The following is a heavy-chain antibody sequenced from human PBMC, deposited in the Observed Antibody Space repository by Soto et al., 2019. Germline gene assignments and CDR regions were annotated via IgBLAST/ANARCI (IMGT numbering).Heavy chain of an antibody. CDR3: AKSPKVISTYSDH. CDR1: GFTFSSYA. Sequence: GGSLRLSCVASGFTFSSYALNWVRQAPGRGLEWVSAISGSGGTTYYADSVKGRFTISRDNSKNTLFLQMNSLRAEDAAIYYCAKSPKVISTYSDHPGQGSRVTVSS. D-gene: IGHD3-22*01. CDR2: ISGSGGTT. J-gene: IGHJ4*02. V-gene: IGHV3-23*01.